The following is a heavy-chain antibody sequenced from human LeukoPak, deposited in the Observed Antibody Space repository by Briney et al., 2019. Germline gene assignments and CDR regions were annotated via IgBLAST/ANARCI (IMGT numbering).Heavy chain of an antibody. CDR3: ARYCSSTSCSRGSYYFDY. CDR2: IYSGGST. CDR1: GFTVSSNY. J-gene: IGHJ4*02. V-gene: IGHV3-53*01. Sequence: GGSLRLSCAASGFTVSSNYMSWVRQAPGKGLEWVSVIYSGGSTYYADSVKGRFTISRDNSKNTLYLQMNSLRAEDTAVYYCARYCSSTSCSRGSYYFDYWGQGTLVTVSS. D-gene: IGHD2-2*01.